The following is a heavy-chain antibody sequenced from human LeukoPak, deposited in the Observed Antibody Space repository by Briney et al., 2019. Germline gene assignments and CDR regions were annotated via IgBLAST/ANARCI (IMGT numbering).Heavy chain of an antibody. CDR1: GFTFSSYS. Sequence: GGSLRLSCAASGFTFSSYSMNWVRQAPGEGLEWVSSITSSSSYIYYADSVKGRFTISRDNAKNSLYLQMNSLRAEDTAVYYCARVTGSYLGYFDYWGQGTLVTVSS. CDR3: ARVTGSYLGYFDY. CDR2: ITSSSSYI. V-gene: IGHV3-21*01. J-gene: IGHJ4*02. D-gene: IGHD3-10*01.